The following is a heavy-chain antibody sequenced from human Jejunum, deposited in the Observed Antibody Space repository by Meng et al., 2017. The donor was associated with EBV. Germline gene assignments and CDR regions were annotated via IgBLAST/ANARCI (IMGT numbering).Heavy chain of an antibody. CDR2: TAPIFGTT. CDR3: ARAGGDYEDY. Sequence: GQLGDEGKQPCALVEGSSQSSGARSGTYSVSWVRQAPGQGLEWMGNTAPIFGTTSYAQKFQGRVTITADESTRTAFMELRNLRSEDSAMYYCARAGGDYEDYWGQGTLVTVSS. J-gene: IGHJ4*02. CDR1: GARSGTYS. D-gene: IGHD4-17*01. V-gene: IGHV1-69*15.